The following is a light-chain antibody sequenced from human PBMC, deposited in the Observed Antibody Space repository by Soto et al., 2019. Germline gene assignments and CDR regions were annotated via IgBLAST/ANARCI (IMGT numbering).Light chain of an antibody. CDR3: QQYNDDSPWT. V-gene: IGKV1-5*01. CDR2: DAS. J-gene: IGKJ1*01. CDR1: QTVRTC. Sequence: DIQMTQSPSTLSASVGDRVTITCRASQTVRTCLAWYQQKPGKAPKLLIYDASNLERGVPSRFSGSGSGTEFTLTISSLQPDDFATYYCQQYNDDSPWTFGQGTKVESK.